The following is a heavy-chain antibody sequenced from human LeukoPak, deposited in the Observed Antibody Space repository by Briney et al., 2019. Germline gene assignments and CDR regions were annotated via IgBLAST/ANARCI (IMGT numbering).Heavy chain of an antibody. CDR1: GFTFSHAW. D-gene: IGHD4-17*01. J-gene: IGHJ4*02. CDR2: IKNKPDGGTS. Sequence: GGSLRLSCAASGFTFSHAWMSWVRQAPGKGLELVARIKNKPDGGTSDYTAPVKGRFTISRDDSKSTLYLQMNSLRAEDTAVYYCARIKSQGVGVPLLRSTYYFDYWGQGTLVTVSS. V-gene: IGHV3-15*01. CDR3: ARIKSQGVGVPLLRSTYYFDY.